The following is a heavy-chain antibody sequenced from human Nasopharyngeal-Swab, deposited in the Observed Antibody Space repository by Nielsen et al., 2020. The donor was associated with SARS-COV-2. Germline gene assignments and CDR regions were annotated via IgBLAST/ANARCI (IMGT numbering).Heavy chain of an antibody. CDR1: GFTFSNAW. D-gene: IGHD1-26*01. CDR2: IKSKTDGGTT. V-gene: IGHV3-15*01. Sequence: GGSLRLSCAASGFTFSNAWMSWVRQAPGKGLEWVGRIKSKTDGGTTDYAAPVKGRFTISRDDSKNTLYLQTNSLKTEDTAVYYCTTGGRWELRPIDYWGQGTLVTVSS. CDR3: TTGGRWELRPIDY. J-gene: IGHJ4*02.